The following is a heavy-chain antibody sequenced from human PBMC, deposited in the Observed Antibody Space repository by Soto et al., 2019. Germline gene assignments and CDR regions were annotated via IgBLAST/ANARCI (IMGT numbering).Heavy chain of an antibody. Sequence: GGSLRLSCAASGFTFSSYAMSWVRQAPGKGLEWVSAISGSGGSTYYADSVKGRFTISRDNSKNTLYLQMNSLRAEDTAVYYCAKDPLWFGEPSPPGQNWFDPWGQGTLVTVSS. CDR3: AKDPLWFGEPSPPGQNWFDP. V-gene: IGHV3-23*01. CDR1: GFTFSSYA. CDR2: ISGSGGST. J-gene: IGHJ5*02. D-gene: IGHD3-10*01.